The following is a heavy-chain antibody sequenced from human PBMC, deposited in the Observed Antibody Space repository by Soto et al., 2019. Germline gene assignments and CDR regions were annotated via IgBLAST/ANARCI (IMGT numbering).Heavy chain of an antibody. Sequence: PGESLKISCKGSGYSFISYWIGWVRQMPGKGLEWMGIIYPGDSDTRYSPSFQGQVTISADKSISTAYLQWSSLKASDTAMYYCARLGIVVVQAAKVGGWFDPWGQGTLVTVSS. V-gene: IGHV5-51*01. D-gene: IGHD2-2*01. CDR2: IYPGDSDT. J-gene: IGHJ5*02. CDR1: GYSFISYW. CDR3: ARLGIVVVQAAKVGGWFDP.